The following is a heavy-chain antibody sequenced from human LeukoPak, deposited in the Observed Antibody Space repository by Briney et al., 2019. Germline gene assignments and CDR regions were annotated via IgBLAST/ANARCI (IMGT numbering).Heavy chain of an antibody. CDR1: GGSISSYY. Sequence: PSETLSLTCTVSGGSISSYYWSWIRQPPGKGLEWIGYIYYSGSTNYNPSLKSRVTISVDTSKNQFSLKLSSVTAADTAVYYCARGYSLGSLSMVRGVIDYWGQGTLVTVSS. V-gene: IGHV4-59*01. J-gene: IGHJ4*02. CDR3: ARGYSLGSLSMVRGVIDY. CDR2: IYYSGST. D-gene: IGHD3-10*01.